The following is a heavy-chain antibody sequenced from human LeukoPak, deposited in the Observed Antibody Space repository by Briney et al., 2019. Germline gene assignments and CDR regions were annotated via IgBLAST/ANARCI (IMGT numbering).Heavy chain of an antibody. V-gene: IGHV3-53*05. CDR3: AREVVAAIYFDY. Sequence: GGSLRLSCAASGFTVSSNYMSWVRQAPGKGLEWVSVIYSGGSTYYADSVKGRFTISRDNSKNTLYLQMNSLRAEDTAVYSCAREVVAAIYFDYWGQGTLVTVSS. CDR1: GFTVSSNY. D-gene: IGHD5-12*01. J-gene: IGHJ4*02. CDR2: IYSGGST.